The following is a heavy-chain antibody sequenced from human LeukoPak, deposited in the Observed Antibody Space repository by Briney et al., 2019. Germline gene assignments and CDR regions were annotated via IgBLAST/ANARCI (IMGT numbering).Heavy chain of an antibody. CDR2: ISAYNGNT. CDR3: ARSFKPSLIVGAGYQRAFDY. D-gene: IGHD1-26*01. CDR1: GYTFTSYG. V-gene: IGHV1-18*01. J-gene: IGHJ4*02. Sequence: ASVKVSCKASGYTFTSYGISWVRQAPGQGLEWMGWISAYNGNTNYAQKLQGRVTMTTDTSTSTAYMELRSLRSDDTAVYYCARSFKPSLIVGAGYQRAFDYWGQGTLVTVSS.